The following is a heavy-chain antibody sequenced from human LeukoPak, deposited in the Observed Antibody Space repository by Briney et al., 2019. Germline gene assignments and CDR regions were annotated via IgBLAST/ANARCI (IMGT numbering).Heavy chain of an antibody. CDR3: ARADTAVYFDY. Sequence: ASVKVSCKATGYTFTGYYMHWVRQAPGQGLEWMGRINPNSGGTNYAQKFQCRVTMTRDTSISTAYMELSRLRSDDTAVYYCARADTAVYFDYWGQGTLVTVSS. D-gene: IGHD5-18*01. V-gene: IGHV1-2*06. CDR1: GYTFTGYY. J-gene: IGHJ4*02. CDR2: INPNSGGT.